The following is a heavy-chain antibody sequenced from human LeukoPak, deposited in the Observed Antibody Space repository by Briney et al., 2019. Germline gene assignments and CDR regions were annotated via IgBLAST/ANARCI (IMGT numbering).Heavy chain of an antibody. V-gene: IGHV3-23*01. Sequence: PGRSLRLSCTASGFTFGDYAMSWVRQAPGKGLEWVSAISGSGGSTYYADSVKGRFTISRDNSKNTLYLQMNSLRAGDTAVYYCAKDQGPGYFDYWGQGTLVTVSS. J-gene: IGHJ4*02. CDR1: GFTFGDYA. CDR2: ISGSGGST. CDR3: AKDQGPGYFDY.